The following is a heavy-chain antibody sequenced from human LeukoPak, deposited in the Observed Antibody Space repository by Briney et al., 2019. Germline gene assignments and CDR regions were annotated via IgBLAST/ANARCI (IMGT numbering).Heavy chain of an antibody. CDR3: AREVRYYDILTGYNLGGLDY. Sequence: KPSETLSLTCTVSGGSISSYYWSWIRQPAGKGLEWIGRIYTSGSTNYNPSLKSRVTMSVDTSKNQFSLKLSSVTAADTAVYYCAREVRYYDILTGYNLGGLDYWGQGTLVTVSS. CDR1: GGSISSYY. V-gene: IGHV4-4*07. CDR2: IYTSGST. J-gene: IGHJ4*02. D-gene: IGHD3-9*01.